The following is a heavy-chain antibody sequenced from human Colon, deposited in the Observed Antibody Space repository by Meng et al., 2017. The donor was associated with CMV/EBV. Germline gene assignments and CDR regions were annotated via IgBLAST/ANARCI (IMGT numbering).Heavy chain of an antibody. D-gene: IGHD2-2*01. CDR2: ISSGGTTI. V-gene: IGHV3-11*04. CDR1: EFTFSDYH. CDR3: ATSSSTTQMRPRYYYGMDV. J-gene: IGHJ6*02. Sequence: GESLKISCAASEFTFSDYHMSWIRQAPGKGLEWVSYISSGGTTIFYGDSVKGRFTISRDNGKNSLYLQMNSLRAEDTAVYYCATSSSTTQMRPRYYYGMDVWGQGTTVTVSS.